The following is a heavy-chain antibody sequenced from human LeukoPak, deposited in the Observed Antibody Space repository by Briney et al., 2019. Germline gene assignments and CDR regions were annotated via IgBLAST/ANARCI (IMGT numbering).Heavy chain of an antibody. Sequence: KHGESLKISCKGSGYSFTSYWIGWVRQMPGKGLEWMGINYPGDSDTRYRPSFQAQVPISADMSISTAYLQWSSLNASATVMYSCARRSADEGSGGSDYWGQGTLVTVSS. CDR3: ARRSADEGSGGSDY. D-gene: IGHD3-10*01. V-gene: IGHV5-51*01. CDR1: GYSFTSYW. CDR2: NYPGDSDT. J-gene: IGHJ4*02.